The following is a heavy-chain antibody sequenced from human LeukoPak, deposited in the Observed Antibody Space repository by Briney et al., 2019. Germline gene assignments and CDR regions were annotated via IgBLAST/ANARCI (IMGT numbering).Heavy chain of an antibody. CDR2: INPRGRT. CDR3: AREAKLLANPQYYFFMDV. D-gene: IGHD2-15*01. CDR1: GGSFSGYY. J-gene: IGHJ6*03. V-gene: IGHV4-34*01. Sequence: PSETLSLTCALNGGSFSGYYVTWIPQAPGKGLEWSGEINPRGRTIHNPSLKSRVTISLDTSKNQFSPKLSSVTAADTAVYYCAREAKLLANPQYYFFMDVWGKGTTVTVSS.